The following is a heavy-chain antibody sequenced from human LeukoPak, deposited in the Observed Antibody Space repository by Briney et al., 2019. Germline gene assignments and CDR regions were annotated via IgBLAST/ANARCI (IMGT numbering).Heavy chain of an antibody. CDR1: EGTFSSYA. CDR3: ARGYYDILTGSKGHFDY. J-gene: IGHJ4*02. CDR2: IIPILGIA. D-gene: IGHD3-9*01. Sequence: SVKVSCKASEGTFSSYAISWVRQAPGQGLEWMGRIIPILGIANYAQKFQGRVTITADKSTSTAYMELSSLRSEDTAVYYCARGYYDILTGSKGHFDYWGQGTLVTVSS. V-gene: IGHV1-69*04.